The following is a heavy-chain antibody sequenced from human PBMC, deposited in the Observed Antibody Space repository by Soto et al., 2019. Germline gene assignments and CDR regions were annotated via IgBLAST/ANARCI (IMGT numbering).Heavy chain of an antibody. Sequence: QVQLQESGPGLVKPSETLSLDCAVSGASVTSPIFYWSWIRQPPGKGLEWIGYMYHSASTTYNPSLKSRVTISKNTSENRFSLKLTSVTAADTAVYFCARVVYDAFDVWGQGTLVSVSS. D-gene: IGHD6-6*01. CDR2: MYHSAST. CDR3: ARVVYDAFDV. CDR1: GASVTSPIFY. V-gene: IGHV4-61*01. J-gene: IGHJ3*01.